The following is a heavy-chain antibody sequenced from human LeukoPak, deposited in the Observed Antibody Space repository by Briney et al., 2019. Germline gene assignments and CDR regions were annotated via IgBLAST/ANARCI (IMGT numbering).Heavy chain of an antibody. CDR3: ARGGTYCSGGSCYSLDY. D-gene: IGHD2-15*01. J-gene: IGHJ4*02. CDR1: GFTFSSYG. Sequence: GRSLRLSCAASGFTFSSYGMHWVRQAPGKGLEWVAVIWYDGSNKYYADSVKGRFTISRDNSKNTLYLQMNGLRAEDTAVYYCARGGTYCSGGSCYSLDYWGQGTLVTVSS. CDR2: IWYDGSNK. V-gene: IGHV3-33*01.